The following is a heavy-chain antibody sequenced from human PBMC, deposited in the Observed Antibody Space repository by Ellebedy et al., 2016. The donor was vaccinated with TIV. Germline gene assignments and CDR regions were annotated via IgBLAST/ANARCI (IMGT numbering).Heavy chain of an antibody. CDR3: ARDGPIGYDILRKDPYYYYGMDV. Sequence: PGGSLRLSCAASGFTVSSNYMSWVRQAPGKGLEWVSVIYSGGSTYYADSVKGRFTISRDNSKNTLYLQMNSLRAEDTAVYYCARDGPIGYDILRKDPYYYYGMDVWGQGTTVTVSS. D-gene: IGHD3-9*01. J-gene: IGHJ6*02. CDR2: IYSGGST. CDR1: GFTVSSNY. V-gene: IGHV3-66*01.